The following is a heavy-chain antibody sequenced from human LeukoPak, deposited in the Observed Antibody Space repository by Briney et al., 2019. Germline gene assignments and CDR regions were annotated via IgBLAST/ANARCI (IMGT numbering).Heavy chain of an antibody. J-gene: IGHJ4*02. D-gene: IGHD3/OR15-3a*01. CDR3: ARAFGLTDY. V-gene: IGHV3-7*05. CDR2: IKQDGSEE. Sequence: PGGSLRLSCAASRFQFSNYWMSWVRQAPGKGLEWVANIKQDGSEEYYVDSVKGRFTISRDNAENSLFLQMNSLTAEDTAVYYCARAFGLTDYWGQGTLVTVSS. CDR1: RFQFSNYW.